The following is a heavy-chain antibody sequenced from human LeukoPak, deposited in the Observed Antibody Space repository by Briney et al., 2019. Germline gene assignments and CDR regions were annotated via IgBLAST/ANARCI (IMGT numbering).Heavy chain of an antibody. D-gene: IGHD1-26*01. Sequence: SETLSLTCTVSGGSISRSSRYWGWIRQPPGKGLEWIGSIFYSGNTYDNPSLKSRVTISVDTSKNQFSLKLSSVTAADTPVYYCATTTIRLGSWGKGTLVTVSS. CDR2: IFYSGNT. CDR1: GGSISRSSRY. V-gene: IGHV4-39*07. CDR3: ATTTIRLGS. J-gene: IGHJ5*02.